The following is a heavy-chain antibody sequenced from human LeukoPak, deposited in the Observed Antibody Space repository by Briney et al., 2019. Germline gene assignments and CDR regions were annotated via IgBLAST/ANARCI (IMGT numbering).Heavy chain of an antibody. CDR2: INPNSGGT. Sequence: ASVKVSCKASGYTFTGYYMHWVRQAPGQGLGWMGWINPNSGGTNYAQKFQGRVTMTRDTSISTAYMELSRLRSEDTAVYYCARELPERYSSSWYGIYYFDYWGQGTLVTVSS. D-gene: IGHD6-13*01. CDR1: GYTFTGYY. V-gene: IGHV1-2*02. CDR3: ARELPERYSSSWYGIYYFDY. J-gene: IGHJ4*02.